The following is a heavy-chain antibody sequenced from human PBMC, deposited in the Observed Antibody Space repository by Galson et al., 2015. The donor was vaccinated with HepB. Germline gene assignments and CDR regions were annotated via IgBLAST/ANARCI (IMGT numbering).Heavy chain of an antibody. D-gene: IGHD4-17*01. Sequence: ALRLSCAASGSSFSSHGMHWVRQAPGKGLEWVALIWFDGSKDHYADSGKGRFTISRDNSNNMLYLQMNNLRVEDTAVYYCARYYGDYRAFDYWGQGTLVSVSS. J-gene: IGHJ4*02. CDR1: GSSFSSHG. CDR3: ARYYGDYRAFDY. V-gene: IGHV3-33*01. CDR2: IWFDGSKD.